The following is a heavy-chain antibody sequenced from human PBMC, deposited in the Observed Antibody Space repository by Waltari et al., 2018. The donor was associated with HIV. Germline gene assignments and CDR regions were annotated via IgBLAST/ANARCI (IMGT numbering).Heavy chain of an antibody. CDR3: ARGGSHCSDGNCYLYNYYYGMDV. V-gene: IGHV4-39*01. J-gene: IGHJ6*02. D-gene: IGHD2-15*01. CDR1: GGSISSDNYY. CDR2: INYGGTT. Sequence: QLQLQESGPGLVKPSETLSLTCTVPGGSISSDNYYWGWIRQPPRRAPASLGSINYGGTTYYNPSLKSRVFISVDTSKNQFSLKLNSVTAADTAVYSCARGGSHCSDGNCYLYNYYYGMDVWGQGTTVTVSS.